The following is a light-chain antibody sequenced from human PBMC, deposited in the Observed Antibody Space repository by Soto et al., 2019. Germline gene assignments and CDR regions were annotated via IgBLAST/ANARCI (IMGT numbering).Light chain of an antibody. CDR3: QSYDSSLSVV. J-gene: IGLJ2*01. Sequence: QSVLTQPPSVSGAPGQRVTISCTGSSSNIGAGYDVHWYQQLPGTAPKLLIYGNNNRPSGVPDRLSGSKSGTSASLAITGLQAEDEADYYCQSYDSSLSVVFGGGTKLTVL. V-gene: IGLV1-40*01. CDR2: GNN. CDR1: SSNIGAGYD.